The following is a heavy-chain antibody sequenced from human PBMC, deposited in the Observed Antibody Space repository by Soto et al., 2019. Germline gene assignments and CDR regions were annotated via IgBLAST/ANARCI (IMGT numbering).Heavy chain of an antibody. J-gene: IGHJ4*02. CDR1: GFPFSTYG. CDR3: ASRSPALDY. D-gene: IGHD2-2*01. Sequence: QVQLVESGGGVVQPGRSLRLSCAASGFPFSTYGMHWVRQAPGKGLEWVAVIWSDGGNKYYADSVKGRFTISRDNSKNMLYLQMYSLRAEDTAVYYCASRSPALDYWGQGTLVTVSS. V-gene: IGHV3-33*01. CDR2: IWSDGGNK.